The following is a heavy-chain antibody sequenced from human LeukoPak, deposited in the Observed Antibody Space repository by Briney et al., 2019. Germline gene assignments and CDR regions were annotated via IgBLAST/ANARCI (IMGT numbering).Heavy chain of an antibody. J-gene: IGHJ6*02. CDR3: ARVPTSTSSGRGVRFNGMDV. CDR1: GSTFSDYY. Sequence: PGGSLRLSCAASGSTFSDYYMSWIRQAPGKGLEWVSYISSSGSTIYYADSVKGRFTISRDNAKNSLDLQMNSLRAEDTAVYYCARVPTSTSSGRGVRFNGMDVWGQGTTVTVSS. D-gene: IGHD3-10*01. V-gene: IGHV3-11*01. CDR2: ISSSGSTI.